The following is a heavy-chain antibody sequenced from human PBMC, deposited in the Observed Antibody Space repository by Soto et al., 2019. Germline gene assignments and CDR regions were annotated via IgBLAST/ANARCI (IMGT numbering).Heavy chain of an antibody. Sequence: WWSVRLSCSASVFTFSTFAMNWLRQAPGKGLEWVSDISGNGGRTNYADSVKGRFTISRDNSKNTLYLQMNTVRAEDTAVYYCAKERVTTTSFDYWGQGTLVTVSS. CDR1: VFTFSTFA. V-gene: IGHV3-23*01. CDR3: AKERVTTTSFDY. J-gene: IGHJ4*02. D-gene: IGHD4-17*01. CDR2: ISGNGGRT.